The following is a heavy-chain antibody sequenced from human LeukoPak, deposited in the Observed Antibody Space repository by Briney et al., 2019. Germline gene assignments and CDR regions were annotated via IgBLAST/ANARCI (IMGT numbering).Heavy chain of an antibody. J-gene: IGHJ3*02. V-gene: IGHV1-46*02. CDR1: GGTFNNYV. Sequence: ASVKVSCKASGGTFNNYVISWVRQAPGQGLEWMGIINPSGGSRSYAQKFQGRVTMTRDTSTSTVYMELSSLRSEDTAVYYCARGSIVGAKTLGFGAFDTWGQGTMVTVSS. CDR3: ARGSIVGAKTLGFGAFDT. CDR2: INPSGGSR. D-gene: IGHD1-26*01.